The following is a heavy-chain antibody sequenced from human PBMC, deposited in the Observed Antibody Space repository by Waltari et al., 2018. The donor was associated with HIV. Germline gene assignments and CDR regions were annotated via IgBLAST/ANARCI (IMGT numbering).Heavy chain of an antibody. D-gene: IGHD6-19*01. V-gene: IGHV4-39*07. CDR2: IYYSGST. CDR1: GGSISSSSYY. Sequence: QLQLQESGPGLVKPSETLSLTCTVSGGSISSSSYYWGWIRQPPGKGLECIGNIYYSGSTYYNPSLKSRVTISVDTSKNQFSLKLSSVTAADTAVYYCARVPQWLLPWESGYFDYWGQGILVTVSS. CDR3: ARVPQWLLPWESGYFDY. J-gene: IGHJ4*02.